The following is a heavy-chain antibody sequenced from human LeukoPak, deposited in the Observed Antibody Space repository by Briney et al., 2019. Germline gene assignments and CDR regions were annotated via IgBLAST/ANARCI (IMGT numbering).Heavy chain of an antibody. J-gene: IGHJ4*02. D-gene: IGHD3-10*01. Sequence: GGSLRLSCVTSGFTVSSNYMSWVRQAPGKGLEWVSVIYSGGSTYYADSVKGRFTISRDNSKNTLYLQMNSLRAEDTALYYCAKADRADVPSKVDYWGQGTLVTVSS. V-gene: IGHV3-53*01. CDR3: AKADRADVPSKVDY. CDR2: IYSGGST. CDR1: GFTVSSNY.